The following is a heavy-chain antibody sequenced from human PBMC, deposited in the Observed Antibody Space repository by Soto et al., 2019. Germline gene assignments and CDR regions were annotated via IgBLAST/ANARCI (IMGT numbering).Heavy chain of an antibody. D-gene: IGHD2-15*01. V-gene: IGHV4-30-4*01. CDR2: IYYSGST. CDR3: AREWRSRVAKRFDY. Sequence: PSETLSLTCTVSGGSISSGDYYWSWIRQPPGKGLEWIGYIYYSGSTYYNPSLKSRVTISVDTSKNQFSLKLSSVTAADTAVYYCAREWRSRVAKRFDYWGHGTLVTVSS. CDR1: GGSISSGDYY. J-gene: IGHJ4*01.